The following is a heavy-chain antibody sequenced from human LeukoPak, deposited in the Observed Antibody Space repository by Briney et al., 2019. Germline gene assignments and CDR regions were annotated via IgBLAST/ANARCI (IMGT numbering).Heavy chain of an antibody. D-gene: IGHD4-23*01. CDR2: IYFRGST. Sequence: SETLSLTCSVSDDSITMYYWTWIRQPPGKGLEWIGNIYFRGSTYYNPSLKSRVTISVDTSKNQFSLKLSSVTAADTALYYCARLNSPGWFDPWGQGTLVTVSS. J-gene: IGHJ5*02. CDR1: DDSITMYY. V-gene: IGHV4-39*01. CDR3: ARLNSPGWFDP.